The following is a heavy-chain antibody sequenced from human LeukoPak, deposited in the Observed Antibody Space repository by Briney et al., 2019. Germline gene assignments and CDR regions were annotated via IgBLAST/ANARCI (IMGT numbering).Heavy chain of an antibody. CDR3: ARLTDGGGY. J-gene: IGHJ4*02. V-gene: IGHV4-39*01. Sequence: SETLSLTCTVSGGSISSSSYYWGWIRQPPGKGLEWIGSIYYSGSTYYNPSLKSRVTISVDTSKNQFSLKLSSVTAADTAVYYCARLTDGGGYWGQGTLVTVSS. CDR2: IYYSGST. CDR1: GGSISSSSYY. D-gene: IGHD5-24*01.